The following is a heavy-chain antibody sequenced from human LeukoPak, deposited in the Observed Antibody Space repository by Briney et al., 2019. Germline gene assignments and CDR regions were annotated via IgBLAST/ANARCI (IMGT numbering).Heavy chain of an antibody. CDR3: ARGGSGSYYDGINWFDP. CDR1: GGSFSGYY. D-gene: IGHD3-10*01. J-gene: IGHJ5*02. Sequence: PSETLSLTCAVYGGSFSGYYWSWIRQPPGKGLEWIGEINHSGSTNYNPFLKSRVTISVDTSKNQFSLKLSSVTAADTAVYYCARGGSGSYYDGINWFDPWGQGTLVTVSS. V-gene: IGHV4-34*01. CDR2: INHSGST.